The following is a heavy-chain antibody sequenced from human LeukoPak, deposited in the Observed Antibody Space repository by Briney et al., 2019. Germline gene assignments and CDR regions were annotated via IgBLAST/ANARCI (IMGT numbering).Heavy chain of an antibody. D-gene: IGHD3-22*01. Sequence: GGSLRLSCTASGFTSSGYSMNWIRQAPGKGLEWVSSFGTRSTSVYHAGSVKGRFAISRDNAKNSLYLQMNSLRAEDTALYYCAREVSEGFDFWGQGTLVTVSS. V-gene: IGHV3-21*01. CDR3: AREVSEGFDF. J-gene: IGHJ4*02. CDR2: FGTRSTSV. CDR1: GFTSSGYS.